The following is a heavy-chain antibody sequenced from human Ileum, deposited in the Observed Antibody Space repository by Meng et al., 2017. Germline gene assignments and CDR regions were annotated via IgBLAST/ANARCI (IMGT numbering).Heavy chain of an antibody. V-gene: IGHV4-34*01. Sequence: QLQLMQWGAGRLKPSETLSLTCNVYGDSFTDYYWNWIRQPPGKGLEWIGEIHYSGSTNYNPSLESRVTISEDTPQKQFSLRLSSVTAADTAVYYCARRIRGGSYLGWGQGTLVTVSS. CDR2: IHYSGST. CDR3: ARRIRGGSYLG. J-gene: IGHJ4*02. CDR1: GDSFTDYY. D-gene: IGHD1-26*01.